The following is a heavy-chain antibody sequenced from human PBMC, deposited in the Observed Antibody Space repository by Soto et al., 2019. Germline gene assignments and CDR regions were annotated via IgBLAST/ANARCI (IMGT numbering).Heavy chain of an antibody. Sequence: GGSLRLSCAASGFTFSSYAMSWVRQAPGKGLEWVSAISGSGGSTYYADSVKGRFTISRDNSKNTLYLQMNSLRPEARAVYYCAKPLYYYDSSGYLPPPEYFQHWGQGTLVTVSS. V-gene: IGHV3-23*01. J-gene: IGHJ1*01. CDR3: AKPLYYYDSSGYLPPPEYFQH. D-gene: IGHD3-22*01. CDR1: GFTFSSYA. CDR2: ISGSGGST.